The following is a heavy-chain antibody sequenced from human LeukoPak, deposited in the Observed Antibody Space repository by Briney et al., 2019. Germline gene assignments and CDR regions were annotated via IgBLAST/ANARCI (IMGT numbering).Heavy chain of an antibody. CDR2: IYYSGST. D-gene: IGHD3-3*01. Sequence: SETLSLTCTVSGGSISSGGYYWSWIRQHPGKGLEWIGYIYYSGSTYYNPSLKSRVTISVDMSKNQFSLRLSSVTAADTAVYYCARLYYDFWSGYYFDYWGQGTLVTVSS. V-gene: IGHV4-30-4*08. J-gene: IGHJ4*02. CDR1: GGSISSGGYY. CDR3: ARLYYDFWSGYYFDY.